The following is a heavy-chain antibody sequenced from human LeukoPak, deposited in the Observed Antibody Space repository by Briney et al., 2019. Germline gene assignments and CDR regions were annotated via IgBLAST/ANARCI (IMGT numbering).Heavy chain of an antibody. CDR1: GFTFSNAW. CDR3: TTDDPLTMVRGVMDY. V-gene: IGHV3-15*01. Sequence: GGSLRLSCAASGFTFSNAWMSWVRQAPGKGLERVGRIKSKTDGGTTDYAAPVKGRFTISRDDSKNTLYLQMNSLKTEDTAVYYCTTDDPLTMVRGVMDYWGQGTLVTVSS. J-gene: IGHJ4*02. CDR2: IKSKTDGGTT. D-gene: IGHD3-10*01.